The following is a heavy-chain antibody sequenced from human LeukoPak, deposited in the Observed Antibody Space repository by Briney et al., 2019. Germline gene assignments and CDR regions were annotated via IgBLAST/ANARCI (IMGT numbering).Heavy chain of an antibody. D-gene: IGHD3-22*01. CDR1: GGAFSGYY. V-gene: IGHV4-34*01. CDR2: INHSGST. Sequence: SETLSLTCAVYGGAFSGYYWSWIRQPPGKGLEWIGEINHSGSTNYNPSLKSRVTISVDTSKNQFSLKLSSVTAADTAVYYCARFSIVVVITDAFDIWGQGTMVTVSS. J-gene: IGHJ3*02. CDR3: ARFSIVVVITDAFDI.